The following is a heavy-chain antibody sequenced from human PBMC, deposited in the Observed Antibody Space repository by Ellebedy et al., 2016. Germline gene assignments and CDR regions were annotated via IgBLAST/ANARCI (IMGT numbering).Heavy chain of an antibody. J-gene: IGHJ4*02. D-gene: IGHD2-15*01. V-gene: IGHV3-9*01. CDR2: ITLHGANI. Sequence: SLKISXVASGFIFDHYAMHWVRQVPGRGLEWVSGITLHGANIDYADSVKGRFTISRDNAKNTLYLQMNSLRAEDTAVYYCVRGSRWTSPNIDYWGQGTLVTVPS. CDR3: VRGSRWTSPNIDY. CDR1: GFIFDHYA.